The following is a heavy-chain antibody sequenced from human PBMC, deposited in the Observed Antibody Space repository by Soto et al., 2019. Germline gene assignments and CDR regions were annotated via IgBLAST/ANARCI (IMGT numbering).Heavy chain of an antibody. CDR2: INNDGRIT. CDR1: GFTFSSHW. V-gene: IGHV3-74*01. CDR3: VRSLNGRDDT. J-gene: IGHJ5*02. D-gene: IGHD1-26*01. Sequence: GGSLRLSCSASGFTFSSHWMHWVRQGPGKGLVWVSRINNDGRITNYADSVKGRFTISRDNAKNTLYLQMNSLRAEDTAVFYCVRSLNGRDDTWGQGTLVTVSS.